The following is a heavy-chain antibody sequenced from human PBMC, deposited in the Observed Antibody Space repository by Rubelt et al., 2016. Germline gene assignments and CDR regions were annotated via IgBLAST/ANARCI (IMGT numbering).Heavy chain of an antibody. J-gene: IGHJ4*02. V-gene: IGHV3-23*01. CDR2: IGDSGRTT. D-gene: IGHD1-26*01. CDR1: GFTFSIFG. Sequence: GGGLIQPGGSLRLSCAASGFTFSIFGMSCVRQAPGKGLEWVSFIGDSGRTTYYADSVKGRFTISRDSSRNTLYLQMNSLRPEDTAVYYCVKDGEGAANYFADWGQGALLTVSS. CDR3: VKDGEGAANYFAD.